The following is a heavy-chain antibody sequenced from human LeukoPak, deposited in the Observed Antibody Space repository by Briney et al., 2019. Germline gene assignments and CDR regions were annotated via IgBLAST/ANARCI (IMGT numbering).Heavy chain of an antibody. CDR2: TSASGTST. CDR1: GFTFNSYA. J-gene: IGHJ6*02. V-gene: IGHV3-23*01. CDR3: GKDYWSYSGMDV. D-gene: IGHD1-1*01. Sequence: GASLRLSCAASGFTFNSYAMNWVRQAPGKGLEWVSGTSASGTSTYYADSVKGLFTISRDNSKNTLYLQMNSLRAEDTAVYYCGKDYWSYSGMDVWGQGTTVTVSS.